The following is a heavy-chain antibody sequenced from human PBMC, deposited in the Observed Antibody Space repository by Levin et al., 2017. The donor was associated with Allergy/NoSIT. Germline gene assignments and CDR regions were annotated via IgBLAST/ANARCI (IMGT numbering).Heavy chain of an antibody. D-gene: IGHD3-9*01. CDR2: ISYDGSNK. CDR3: ARTPSPRWYFDWLSSRDDALDI. Sequence: GESLKISCAASGFTFSSYGMHWVRQAPGKGLEWVAVISYDGSNKYYADSVKGRFTISRDNSKNTLYLQMNSMRAEDTAVYYCARTPSPRWYFDWLSSRDDALDIWGQGTMVTVSS. J-gene: IGHJ3*02. CDR1: GFTFSSYG. V-gene: IGHV3-30*03.